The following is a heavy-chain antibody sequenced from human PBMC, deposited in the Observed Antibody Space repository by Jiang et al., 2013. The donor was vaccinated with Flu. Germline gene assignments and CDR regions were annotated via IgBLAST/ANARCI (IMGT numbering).Heavy chain of an antibody. V-gene: IGHV1-69*04. J-gene: IGHJ6*02. Sequence: SGAEVKKPGSSVKVSCKASGGTFSSYAISWVRQAPGQGLEWMGRIIPILGIANYAQKFQGRVTITADKSTSTAYMELSSLRSEDTAVYYCAREVGEMATIFDYYYYGMDVWGQGTTVTVSS. CDR1: GGTFSSYA. CDR3: AREVGEMATIFDYYYYGMDV. D-gene: IGHD5-24*01. CDR2: IIPILGIA.